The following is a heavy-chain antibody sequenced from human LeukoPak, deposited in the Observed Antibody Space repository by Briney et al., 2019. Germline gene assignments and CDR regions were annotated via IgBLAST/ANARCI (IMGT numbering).Heavy chain of an antibody. J-gene: IGHJ4*02. D-gene: IGHD6-13*01. CDR2: IVPSGST. Sequence: SETLSLTCTVSGASIRNYYWSWIRQPAGKGLEWIGRIVPSGSTNYNPTLKSRVTMSVDTSKNQFSLKLNSVTAADTAVYYCAKEGAAPGPDFDYWGQGTLVIVSS. CDR1: GASIRNYY. V-gene: IGHV4-4*07. CDR3: AKEGAAPGPDFDY.